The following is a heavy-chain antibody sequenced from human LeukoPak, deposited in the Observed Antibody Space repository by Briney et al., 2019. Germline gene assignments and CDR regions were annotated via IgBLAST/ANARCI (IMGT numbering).Heavy chain of an antibody. CDR2: RSAYNGNT. CDR3: ARAQEGITGRNFDY. CDR1: GYTFTSYG. J-gene: IGHJ4*02. V-gene: IGHV1-18*01. Sequence: ASVKVSCKASGYTFTSYGISWVRQAPGQGVEWMGWRSAYNGNTNYAHKLQGRVTMTTDTSTKTHSMELRSLRSDDTAVYYCARAQEGITGRNFDYWGQGTLVTVSS. D-gene: IGHD1-20*01.